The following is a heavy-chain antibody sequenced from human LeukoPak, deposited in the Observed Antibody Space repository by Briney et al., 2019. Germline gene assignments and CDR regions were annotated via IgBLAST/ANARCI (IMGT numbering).Heavy chain of an antibody. CDR3: ARDTTVTPFYYGMDV. D-gene: IGHD4-17*01. CDR1: GGTFSSYA. CDR2: IIPIFGTA. J-gene: IGHJ6*02. V-gene: IGHV1-69*13. Sequence: SVKVSCKASGGTFSSYAISWVRQAPGQGLEWMGGIIPIFGTANYAQKFQGRVTITADESTSTAYMELSSLRSEDTAVYYCARDTTVTPFYYGMDVWGQGTTVTVSS.